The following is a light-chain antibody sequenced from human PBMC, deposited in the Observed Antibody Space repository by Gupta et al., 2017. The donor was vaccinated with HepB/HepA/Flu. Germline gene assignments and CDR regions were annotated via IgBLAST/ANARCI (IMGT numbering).Light chain of an antibody. Sequence: DIQMTQSPSSLSASVGDRVTITCQASQDINNYLSWYQQKPGKAPKLLIYDASNLKTGVPSRFSGSGSGTDFTFTSSSRQPEDIATYYCQQYDNLYTFGQGTKLEIK. CDR1: QDINNY. V-gene: IGKV1-33*01. CDR2: DAS. CDR3: QQYDNLYT. J-gene: IGKJ2*01.